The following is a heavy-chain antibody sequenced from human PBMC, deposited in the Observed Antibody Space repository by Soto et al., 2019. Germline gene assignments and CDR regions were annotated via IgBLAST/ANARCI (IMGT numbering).Heavy chain of an antibody. V-gene: IGHV4-30-4*01. CDR1: GGSISSGDYY. CDR2: HYYSGST. J-gene: IGHJ6*02. CDR3: ASLLGARFYYYYGMDV. D-gene: IGHD3-10*01. Sequence: SETLSLTCTVSGGSISSGDYYWSWIRQPPGKGLEWIGYHYYSGSTYYNPSLKSRVTISVDTSKNQFSLKLSSVTAADTAVYYCASLLGARFYYYYGMDVWGQGTTVTVSS.